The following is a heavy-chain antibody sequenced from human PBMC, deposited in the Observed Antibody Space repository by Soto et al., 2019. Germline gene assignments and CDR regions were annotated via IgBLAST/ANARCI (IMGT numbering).Heavy chain of an antibody. CDR2: ISYDGSNK. CDR1: GFTFSSYA. D-gene: IGHD3-10*01. CDR3: ARPQFGATARDD. Sequence: QVQLVESGGGVVQPGRSLRLSCAASGFTFSSYAMHWVRQAPGKGLEWVAVISYDGSNKYYADSVKGRFTISRDNSKNTLDLLMNSLGAEDTAGYCCARPQFGATARDDWGQGTLVTGSS. V-gene: IGHV3-30-3*01. J-gene: IGHJ4*02.